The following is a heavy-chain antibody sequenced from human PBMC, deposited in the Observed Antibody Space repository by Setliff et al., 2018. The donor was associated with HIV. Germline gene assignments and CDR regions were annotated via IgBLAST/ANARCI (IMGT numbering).Heavy chain of an antibody. J-gene: IGHJ4*01. D-gene: IGHD6-19*01. Sequence: PSETLSLTCAVYGESFSAYFWSWIRQPPGKGLEWIGLINHSGSTNYNPSLKSRVTISLGTSKNQFSLNLTSVTAADTAVYYCATGSGWPLLGYWGYYFD. CDR1: GESFSAYF. CDR3: ATGSGWPLLGYWGYYFD. V-gene: IGHV4-34*01. CDR2: INHSGST.